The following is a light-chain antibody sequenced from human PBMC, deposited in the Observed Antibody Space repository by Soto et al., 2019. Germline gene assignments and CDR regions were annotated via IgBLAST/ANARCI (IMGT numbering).Light chain of an antibody. CDR1: QSVSSN. J-gene: IGKJ1*01. CDR3: QQYNKWPPWT. Sequence: ELVMTQSPATLSVSPGERATLSCRASQSVSSNLAWYQQNPGQAPRPLIYVASHRATGFAARFIGSVSGSDLTLTISSLQSEDFAVYSCQQYNKWPPWTFGPGTKVQIK. V-gene: IGKV3-15*01. CDR2: VAS.